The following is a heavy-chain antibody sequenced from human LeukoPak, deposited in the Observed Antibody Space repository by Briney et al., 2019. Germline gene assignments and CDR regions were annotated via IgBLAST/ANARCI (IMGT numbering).Heavy chain of an antibody. Sequence: PGGSLRLSCAASGFTFSSYSMNWVRQAPGKGLEWVSSISSSSYIYYADSVKGRFTISRDNAKNSLYLQMNSLRAEDTAVYYCARAPPLYGRDVGGQGTTVTVSS. CDR2: ISSSSYI. J-gene: IGHJ6*02. CDR1: GFTFSSYS. CDR3: ARAPPLYGRDV. V-gene: IGHV3-21*01.